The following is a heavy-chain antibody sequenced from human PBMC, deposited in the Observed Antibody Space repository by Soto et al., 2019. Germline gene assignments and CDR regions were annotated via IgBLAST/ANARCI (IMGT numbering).Heavy chain of an antibody. CDR1: GGTFSNYA. CDR3: ATSPYSYDTSRYLDY. CDR2: IIPLFGTT. D-gene: IGHD3-22*01. Sequence: QVQLVQSGAEVKKPGSSVTVSCRASGGTFSNYAINWVRQAPGQGLEWMAGIIPLFGTTNYAQKFQGRVTITADESTSTAYMELTSLRSEDTAVFYCATSPYSYDTSRYLDYWGQGTLVTVSS. J-gene: IGHJ4*02. V-gene: IGHV1-69*12.